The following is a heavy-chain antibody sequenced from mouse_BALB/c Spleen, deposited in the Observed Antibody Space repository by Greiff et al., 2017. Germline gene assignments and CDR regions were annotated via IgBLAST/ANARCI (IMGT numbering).Heavy chain of an antibody. D-gene: IGHD2-4*01. CDR3: AREWDYDKGAWFAY. CDR2: IFPGSGNT. CDR1: GYSFTSYY. Sequence: QVQLQQSGPELVKPGASVKISCKASGYSFTSYYIHWVKQRPGQGLEWIGWIFPGSGNTKYNEKFKGKATLTADTSSSTAYMQLSSLTSEDSAVYFCAREWDYDKGAWFAYWGQGTLVTVSA. V-gene: IGHV1-66*01. J-gene: IGHJ3*01.